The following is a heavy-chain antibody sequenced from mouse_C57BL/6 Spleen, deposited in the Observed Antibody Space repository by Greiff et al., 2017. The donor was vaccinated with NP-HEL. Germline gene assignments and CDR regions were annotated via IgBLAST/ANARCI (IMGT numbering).Heavy chain of an antibody. CDR2: IYPGDGDT. D-gene: IGHD2-4*01. J-gene: IGHJ3*01. V-gene: IGHV1-82*01. CDR1: GYAFSSSW. CDR3: AAIYYDYDGFAY. Sequence: VNVVESGPELVKPGASVKISCKASGYAFSSSWMNWVKQRPGKGLEWIGRIYPGDGDTNYNGKFKGKATLTADKSSSTAYMQLSSLTSEDSAVYFCAAIYYDYDGFAYWGQGTLVTVSA.